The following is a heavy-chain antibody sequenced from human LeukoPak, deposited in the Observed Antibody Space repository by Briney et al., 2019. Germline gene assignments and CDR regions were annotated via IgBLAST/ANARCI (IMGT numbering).Heavy chain of an antibody. D-gene: IGHD6-19*01. Sequence: GGSLRLSCAASGITFSNAWMTWVRQAPGKGLEWLGRIYRSSNGETTDYGAAVKGRFTMSRDDSTNTLYLQMNSLKTEDTAVYYCTTYSSGSHPFWGQGTLVTVSS. J-gene: IGHJ1*01. CDR2: IYRSSNGETT. CDR3: TTYSSGSHPF. CDR1: GITFSNAW. V-gene: IGHV3-15*01.